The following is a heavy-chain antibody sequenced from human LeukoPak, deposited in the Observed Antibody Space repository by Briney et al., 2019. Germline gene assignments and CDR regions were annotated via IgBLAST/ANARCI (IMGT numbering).Heavy chain of an antibody. D-gene: IGHD4-17*01. CDR3: ARVITVYNDYEEVAEYFQH. V-gene: IGHV3-7*01. CDR2: IKEDGSDK. Sequence: PGGSLRLSCAASGFTFSRYWMSWVRQAPGKGLGWVANIKEDGSDKYYVDSVKGRFTISRDNSKNSLYLQMNSLRAEDTAVYYCARVITVYNDYEEVAEYFQHWGQGTLVIVSS. J-gene: IGHJ1*01. CDR1: GFTFSRYW.